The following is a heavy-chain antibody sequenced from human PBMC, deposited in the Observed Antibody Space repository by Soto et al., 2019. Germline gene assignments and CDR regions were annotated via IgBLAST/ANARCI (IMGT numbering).Heavy chain of an antibody. Sequence: SVKVSCKASGGTFSRYTISWVRQAPGQGLEWMGGITPMFGTANYAQKFQGRVTIAADESTSTAYMELSSLRSEDTAVYYCAREFDYESSGYYYAYWGQRTVVTVSS. CDR3: AREFDYESSGYYYAY. CDR1: GGTFSRYT. D-gene: IGHD3-22*01. CDR2: ITPMFGTA. V-gene: IGHV1-69*13. J-gene: IGHJ4*02.